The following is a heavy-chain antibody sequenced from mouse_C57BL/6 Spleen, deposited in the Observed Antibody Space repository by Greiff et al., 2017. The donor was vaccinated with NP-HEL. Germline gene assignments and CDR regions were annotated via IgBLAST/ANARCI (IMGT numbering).Heavy chain of an antibody. Sequence: QVQLQQPGAELVKPGASVKLSCKASGYTFTSYWITWVKQRPGQGLEWIGDIFPGSGSTNYNEKFKSKATLTVDTSSSTAYMQLSSLTSEDSAGYYCARGNDDLDYWGQGTTLTVSS. CDR3: ARGNDDLDY. CDR2: IFPGSGST. D-gene: IGHD2-3*01. CDR1: GYTFTSYW. V-gene: IGHV1-55*01. J-gene: IGHJ2*01.